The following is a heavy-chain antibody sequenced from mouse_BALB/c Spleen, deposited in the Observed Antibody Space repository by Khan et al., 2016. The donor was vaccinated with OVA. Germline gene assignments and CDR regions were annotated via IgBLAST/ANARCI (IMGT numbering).Heavy chain of an antibody. D-gene: IGHD1-2*01. J-gene: IGHJ3*01. CDR1: GYTFTDYY. CDR3: AGRSYFGYTFAY. CDR2: ISPGSGDT. V-gene: IGHV1-77*01. Sequence: QVQLQQSGAELARPGASVKLSCKASGYTFTDYYINWVKQRTGQGLEWIGEISPGSGDTYYNERFKGKATLTAANSSSTSSMQLSSLTSESSAFYFCAGRSYFGYTFAYWGQEALVTVSA.